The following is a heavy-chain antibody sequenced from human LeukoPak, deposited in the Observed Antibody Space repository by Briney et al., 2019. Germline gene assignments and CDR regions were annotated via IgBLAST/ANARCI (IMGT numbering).Heavy chain of an antibody. Sequence: SETLSLTCTVSGASISSSSYYWGWIRQPPGKGLEWIGSIYHTGSTYHNPSLKSRVTISVDTSKNQFSLKLSSVTAADTAVYYCARDMRSGYSGYDYYYYYYMDVWGKGTTVTVSS. CDR3: ARDMRSGYSGYDYYYYYYMDV. CDR1: GASISSSSYY. D-gene: IGHD5-12*01. CDR2: IYHTGST. J-gene: IGHJ6*03. V-gene: IGHV4-39*07.